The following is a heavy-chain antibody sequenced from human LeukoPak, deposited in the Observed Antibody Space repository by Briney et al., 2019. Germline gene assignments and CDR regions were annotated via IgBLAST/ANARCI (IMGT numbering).Heavy chain of an antibody. CDR1: GFTFSSYS. V-gene: IGHV3-21*01. D-gene: IGHD3-22*01. CDR2: ISSSSSYI. J-gene: IGHJ4*02. Sequence: GGSLRLSCAASGFTFSSYSMNWVRQAPGKGLEWVSSISSSSSYIYYADSVKGRFTISRDNAKNSLYLQMNSLRDEDTAVYYCARGVLYYYDSSGYYFDYWGQGTLVTVSS. CDR3: ARGVLYYYDSSGYYFDY.